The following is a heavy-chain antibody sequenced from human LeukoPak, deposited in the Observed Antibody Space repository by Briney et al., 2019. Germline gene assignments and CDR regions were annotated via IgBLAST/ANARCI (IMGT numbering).Heavy chain of an antibody. D-gene: IGHD7-27*01. J-gene: IGHJ4*02. CDR2: IGGSGRTI. V-gene: IGHV3-11*04. CDR1: GFTFSDYY. Sequence: PGGSLRLSCAASGFTFSDYYMSWMRQAPGKGLEWVAHIGGSGRTIYYIDSVKGRFTISRDNARNSLYLQMVSLGAEDTAVYYCARGNWGPDYWGQGTLVTVSS. CDR3: ARGNWGPDY.